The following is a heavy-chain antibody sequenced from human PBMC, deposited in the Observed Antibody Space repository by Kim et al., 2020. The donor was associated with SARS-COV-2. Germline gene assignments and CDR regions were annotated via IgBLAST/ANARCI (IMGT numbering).Heavy chain of an antibody. Sequence: GGSLRLSCSASGFTFSSYAMHWVRQAPGRGLEYVSTISSDGGTTYYADSVKGRFTISRDNSKNTLYLQMSSLRAEDTAVYYCLKGYCSRTSCYPDYWGQGTLVTVSS. D-gene: IGHD2-2*01. V-gene: IGHV3-64D*06. CDR3: LKGYCSRTSCYPDY. J-gene: IGHJ4*02. CDR1: GFTFSSYA. CDR2: ISSDGGTT.